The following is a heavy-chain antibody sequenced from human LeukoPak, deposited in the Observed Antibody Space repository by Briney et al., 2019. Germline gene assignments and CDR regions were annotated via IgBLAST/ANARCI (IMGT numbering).Heavy chain of an antibody. J-gene: IGHJ6*02. D-gene: IGHD2-15*01. V-gene: IGHV1-2*02. CDR3: ARDSLYCSGGSCYYYYYGMDV. CDR1: GYTFTGYY. CDR2: INSNSGGT. Sequence: ASVKVSCKASGYTFTGYYMHWVRQAPGQGLEWMGWINSNSGGTNYAQKFQGRVTMTRDTSISTAYMELSRLRSDDTAVYYCARDSLYCSGGSCYYYYYGMDVWGQGTTVTVSS.